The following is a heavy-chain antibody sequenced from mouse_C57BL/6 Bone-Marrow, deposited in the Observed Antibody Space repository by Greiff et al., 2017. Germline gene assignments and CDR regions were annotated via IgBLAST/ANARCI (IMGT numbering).Heavy chain of an antibody. D-gene: IGHD2-5*01. CDR1: GFNFKDDY. V-gene: IGHV14-4*01. J-gene: IGHJ2*01. Sequence: EVQLQQSGAELVRPGASVKLSCTASGFNFKDDYMHWVKQRPEQGLEWIGWIDPENGDTEYASKFQGKATITADTSSNTAYLQLSSLTSEGTAVYYCTTTVSNPYYFDYWGQGTTLTVSS. CDR2: IDPENGDT. CDR3: TTTVSNPYYFDY.